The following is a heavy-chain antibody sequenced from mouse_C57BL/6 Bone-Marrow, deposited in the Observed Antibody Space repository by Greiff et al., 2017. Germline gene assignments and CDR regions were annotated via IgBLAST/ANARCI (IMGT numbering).Heavy chain of an antibody. CDR3: ARESYGSTLYYAMDY. Sequence: QVQLQQSGAELVKPGASVKISCKASGYAFSSYWMNWVKQRPGKGLEWIGQIYPGDGDTNYNGKFKGKATLTADKYSSTAYMQLSSLTSEDSAVYFCARESYGSTLYYAMDYWGQGTSVTVSS. CDR2: IYPGDGDT. CDR1: GYAFSSYW. D-gene: IGHD1-1*01. J-gene: IGHJ4*01. V-gene: IGHV1-80*01.